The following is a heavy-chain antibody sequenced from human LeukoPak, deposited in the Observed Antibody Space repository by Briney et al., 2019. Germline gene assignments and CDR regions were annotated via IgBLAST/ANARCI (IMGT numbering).Heavy chain of an antibody. CDR1: GFTFSSYS. J-gene: IGHJ4*02. CDR2: ISSSSSYI. V-gene: IGHV3-21*01. Sequence: GGSLRLSCAASGFTFSSYSMNWVRQAPGKGLEWVSSISSSSSYIYYADSVKGRFTISRDNAKNSLYLQMNSLRAEDTAVYYCARDVGSGGSSSYTTFDYWGQGTLVTVSS. CDR3: ARDVGSGGSSSYTTFDY. D-gene: IGHD2-15*01.